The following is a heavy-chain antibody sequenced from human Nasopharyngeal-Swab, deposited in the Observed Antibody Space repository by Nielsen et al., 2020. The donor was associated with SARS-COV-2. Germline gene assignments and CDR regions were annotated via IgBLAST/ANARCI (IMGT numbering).Heavy chain of an antibody. CDR3: ARGLIVATIFHYYYYMDV. Sequence: ASVKVSCKASGYTFTTYDINWVRQATGQGLEWMGWMNPSSGNTGYAQKFQGRVTITRNTSISTVYMELSSLRSEDTAVYYCARGLIVATIFHYYYYMDVWGKGTTVTVSS. D-gene: IGHD5-12*01. CDR2: MNPSSGNT. V-gene: IGHV1-8*01. J-gene: IGHJ6*03. CDR1: GYTFTTYD.